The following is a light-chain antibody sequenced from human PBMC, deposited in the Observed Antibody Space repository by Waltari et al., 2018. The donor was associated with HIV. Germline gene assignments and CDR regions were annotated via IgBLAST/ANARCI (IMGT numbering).Light chain of an antibody. V-gene: IGLV2-14*03. J-gene: IGLJ3*02. CDR3: SSYMDYGTLV. CDR2: HVS. CDR1: AAVIGGSNS. Sequence: QSDLTQPASVSGSPGQSVTIPCTGTAAVIGGSNSVPWYQHHPGKAPKLIIFHVSNRHTGISSRFSGSKSGNTASLTISGLQTEDEADFYCSSYMDYGTLVFGGGTKLTVL.